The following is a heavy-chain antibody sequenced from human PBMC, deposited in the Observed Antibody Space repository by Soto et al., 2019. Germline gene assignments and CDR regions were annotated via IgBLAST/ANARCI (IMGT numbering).Heavy chain of an antibody. J-gene: IGHJ4*02. CDR2: ISYDGRNK. D-gene: IGHD3-22*01. V-gene: IGHV3-30*18. CDR1: GLTFSSYG. CDR3: AQDTYYHDTSGYYTFDY. Sequence: GGSLRLSCAASGLTFSSYGMHWVRQDPGRGLEWVAGISYDGRNKYYVDSVKGRFTISRDNSKNTLDLQMNSLRVEDTAVFYCAQDTYYHDTSGYYTFDYWGQGALVTSPQ.